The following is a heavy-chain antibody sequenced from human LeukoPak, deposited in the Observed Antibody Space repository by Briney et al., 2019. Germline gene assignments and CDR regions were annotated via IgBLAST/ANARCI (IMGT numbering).Heavy chain of an antibody. CDR1: GFSLSTSGVG. Sequence: SGPTQVKPTQTLTLTCTFSGFSLSTSGVGVGWIRQPPGKALEWLALHSWDDNKRYSPSLKSRLNINKDTSKNQVVLTMTNMDPVDTATYYCARQLDGYYDSSGYYYERAAFDYWGQGTLVTVSS. CDR2: HSWDDNK. V-gene: IGHV2-5*02. J-gene: IGHJ4*02. D-gene: IGHD3-22*01. CDR3: ARQLDGYYDSSGYYYERAAFDY.